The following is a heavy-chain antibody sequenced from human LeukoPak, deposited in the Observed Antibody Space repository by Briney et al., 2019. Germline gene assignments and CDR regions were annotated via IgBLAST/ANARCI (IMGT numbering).Heavy chain of an antibody. CDR1: GGSFSGYY. Sequence: SETLSLTCAVYGGSFSGYYWSWIRQPPGKGLEWIGEINHSGNTNYNPSLKSRVTISVDMSKNQFSLKLTSVTAADTAVYYCAREWSGVGPGVNVAVAASFDYWGPGTLVTVSS. D-gene: IGHD6-19*01. V-gene: IGHV4-34*01. J-gene: IGHJ4*02. CDR3: AREWSGVGPGVNVAVAASFDY. CDR2: INHSGNT.